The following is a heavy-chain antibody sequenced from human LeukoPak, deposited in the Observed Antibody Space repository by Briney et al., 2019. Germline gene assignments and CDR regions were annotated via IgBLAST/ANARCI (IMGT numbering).Heavy chain of an antibody. CDR3: ARDPNYTSGY. V-gene: IGHV1-2*06. Sequence: ASVKVSCKASGYTFTGYYMHWVRQAPGLGREWMGRINPNSGGTNYAQKFQGRVTMTRDTSISTAYMELSRLRSDDTAVYYCARDPNYTSGYWGQGTLVTVSS. CDR2: INPNSGGT. D-gene: IGHD2-2*02. J-gene: IGHJ4*02. CDR1: GYTFTGYY.